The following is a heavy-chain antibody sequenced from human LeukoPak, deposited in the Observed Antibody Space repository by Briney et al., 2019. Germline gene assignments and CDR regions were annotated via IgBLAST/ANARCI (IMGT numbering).Heavy chain of an antibody. V-gene: IGHV3-23*01. J-gene: IGHJ5*02. CDR1: GFTFSSYA. CDR3: ASPRTLYLPARDNWFDP. Sequence: PGGSLRLSCAASGFTFSSYAMSWVRQAPGKGLEWVSAISGSGGSTYYADSVKGRFTISRDNSKNTLYLQMNSLRAEDTAVYYCASPRTLYLPARDNWFDPWGQGTLVTVSS. D-gene: IGHD3-16*01. CDR2: ISGSGGST.